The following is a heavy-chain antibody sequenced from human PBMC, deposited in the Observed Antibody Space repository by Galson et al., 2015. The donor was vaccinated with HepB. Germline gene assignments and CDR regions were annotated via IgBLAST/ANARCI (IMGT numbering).Heavy chain of an antibody. V-gene: IGHV3-23*01. CDR1: GFIFSNYA. Sequence: SLRLSCAVSGFIFSNYAMSWVRQAPGKGLEWVAGISGSGGSTFHADSVEGRFTISRDNSKNTLYLQMNSLRAEDTAVYYCAKDLGVVMVISIFDYWGQGTLVTVSS. D-gene: IGHD2-21*01. CDR2: ISGSGGST. CDR3: AKDLGVVMVISIFDY. J-gene: IGHJ4*02.